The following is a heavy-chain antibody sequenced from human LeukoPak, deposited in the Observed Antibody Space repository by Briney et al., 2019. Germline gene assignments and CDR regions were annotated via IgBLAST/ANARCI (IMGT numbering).Heavy chain of an antibody. CDR1: GFTFSSYA. D-gene: IGHD6-13*01. J-gene: IGHJ6*02. Sequence: GGSLRLSCAASGFTFSSYASSWVRQAPGQGLEWMGRIIPILGIANYAQKFQGRVTITADKSTSTAYMELSSLRSEDTAVYYCAREAAAGPVAGYYGMDVWGQGTTVTVSS. V-gene: IGHV1-69*04. CDR3: AREAAAGPVAGYYGMDV. CDR2: IIPILGIA.